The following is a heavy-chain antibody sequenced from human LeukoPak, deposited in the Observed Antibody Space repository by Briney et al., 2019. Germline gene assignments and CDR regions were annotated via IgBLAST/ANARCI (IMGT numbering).Heavy chain of an antibody. CDR3: ARGDTAMVDY. V-gene: IGHV3-48*03. CDR2: ISSSDSTI. J-gene: IGHJ4*02. Sequence: QPGGSLRLSCAASGFTFSSYEMNWVRQAPGKGLEWVSYISSSDSTIYYADSVKGRFTISRDNAKNSLFLQMNSLRVEDTAVYYCARGDTAMVDYWGQGTLVTVSS. CDR1: GFTFSSYE. D-gene: IGHD5-18*01.